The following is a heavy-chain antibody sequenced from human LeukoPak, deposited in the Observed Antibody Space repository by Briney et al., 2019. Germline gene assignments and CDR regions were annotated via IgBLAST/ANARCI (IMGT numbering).Heavy chain of an antibody. J-gene: IGHJ5*02. CDR2: IYYSGST. CDR1: GGSISSYY. Sequence: SETLSLTCTVSGGSISSYYWSWIRQPPGKGLEWIGYIYYSGSTNDNPSLKSRVTISVDTSKNQFSLKLSSVTAADTAVYYCARGRIAVAHNWFDPWGQGTLVTVSS. V-gene: IGHV4-59*01. CDR3: ARGRIAVAHNWFDP. D-gene: IGHD6-19*01.